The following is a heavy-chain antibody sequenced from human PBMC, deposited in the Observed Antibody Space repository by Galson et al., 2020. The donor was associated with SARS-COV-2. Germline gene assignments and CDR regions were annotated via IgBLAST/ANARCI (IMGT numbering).Heavy chain of an antibody. J-gene: IGHJ4*02. CDR1: GFTFSSYW. D-gene: IGHD3-22*01. CDR2: INSDGSST. Sequence: GESLKISCAASGFTFSSYWMHWVRQAPGKRLVWVSRINSDGSSTSYADSVKGRFTISRDNAKNTLYLQMNSLRAEDTAVYYCARGLPRYDSSGTDYWGQGTLVTVSS. CDR3: ARGLPRYDSSGTDY. V-gene: IGHV3-74*01.